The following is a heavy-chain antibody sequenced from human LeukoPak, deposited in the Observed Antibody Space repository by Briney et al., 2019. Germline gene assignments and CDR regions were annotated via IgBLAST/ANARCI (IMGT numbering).Heavy chain of an antibody. CDR3: ANEIRPNDY. Sequence: GGSLRLSCAASGFAFSSHAMTWVRQAPGRGLEWVSAISISGDRTYYADSVKGRFTISRDNSKNALYLQMNTLRAEDTAVYYCANEIRPNDYWGQGTLVTVSS. CDR2: ISISGDRT. D-gene: IGHD4-17*01. J-gene: IGHJ4*02. CDR1: GFAFSSHA. V-gene: IGHV3-23*01.